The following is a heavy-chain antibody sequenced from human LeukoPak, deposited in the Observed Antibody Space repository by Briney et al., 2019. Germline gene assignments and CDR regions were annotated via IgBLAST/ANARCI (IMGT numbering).Heavy chain of an antibody. V-gene: IGHV3-21*01. CDR2: ISSSSSYI. D-gene: IGHD5-12*01. J-gene: IGHJ4*02. CDR1: GFTFSSYS. Sequence: PGGSLRLSCAASGFTFSSYSMNWVRQAPGKGLEWVSSISSSSSYIYYADSVKGRFTVSRDNSKNTLYLQMNSLRAEDTAVYYCAMYSGSDWELNYWGQGTLVTVSS. CDR3: AMYSGSDWELNY.